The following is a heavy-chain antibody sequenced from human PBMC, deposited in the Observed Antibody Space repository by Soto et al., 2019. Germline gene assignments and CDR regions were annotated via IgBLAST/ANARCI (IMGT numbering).Heavy chain of an antibody. CDR2: ISSSGSTI. CDR1: GFTFSDYY. D-gene: IGHD3-22*01. Sequence: TGGSLRLCCAASGFTFSDYYMSWIRQAPGKGLEWVSYISSSGSTIYYADSVKGRFTISRDNAKNSLYLQMNSLRAEDTAVYYCARSHLYYDSSGYPDYWGQGTLVTVPQ. V-gene: IGHV3-11*01. CDR3: ARSHLYYDSSGYPDY. J-gene: IGHJ4*02.